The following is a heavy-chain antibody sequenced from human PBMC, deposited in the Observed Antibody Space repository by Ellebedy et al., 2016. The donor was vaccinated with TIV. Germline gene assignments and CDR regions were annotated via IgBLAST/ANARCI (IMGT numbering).Heavy chain of an antibody. J-gene: IGHJ4*02. D-gene: IGHD6-19*01. CDR3: VRYDSGWNFPW. V-gene: IGHV3-15*01. CDR2: IKSKPAGGTT. CDR1: GFPFIDAW. Sequence: GGSLRLXCAASGFPFIDAWMSWVRQAPGKGLEWVGRIKSKPAGGTTGYAAPVKGRFTISRDDSKDMLFLQMNSLKTEDTAVYFCVRYDSGWNFPWWGQGTLVTVSS.